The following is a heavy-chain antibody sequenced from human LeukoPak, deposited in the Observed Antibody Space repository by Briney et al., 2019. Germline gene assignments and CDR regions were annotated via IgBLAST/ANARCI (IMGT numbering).Heavy chain of an antibody. CDR2: IYPGDSDT. CDR3: ARLGKDPSGTSSWYYYYYGMDV. Sequence: GESLKISCKGSGYSFTSYWIGWVRQMPGKGLEWMGIIYPGDSDTRYSPSFQGQVTISADKSISTAYLQWSSLKASDTAMYYCARLGKDPSGTSSWYYYYYGMDVWGQGTTVTVSS. D-gene: IGHD6-13*01. J-gene: IGHJ6*02. V-gene: IGHV5-51*01. CDR1: GYSFTSYW.